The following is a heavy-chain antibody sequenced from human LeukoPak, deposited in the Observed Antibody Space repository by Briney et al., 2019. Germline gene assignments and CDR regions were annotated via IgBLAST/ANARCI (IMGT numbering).Heavy chain of an antibody. J-gene: IGHJ4*02. CDR3: ARAAYCSSTSCYYFDY. Sequence: SETLSLTCTVSGGSISSGGYYWSWIRQPPGKGLEWIGYIYHSGSTYYNPSLKSRVTISVDRSKNQFSLKLSSVTAADTAVYYCARAAYCSSTSCYYFDYWGQGTLVTVSS. V-gene: IGHV4-30-2*01. D-gene: IGHD2-2*01. CDR1: GGSISSGGYY. CDR2: IYHSGST.